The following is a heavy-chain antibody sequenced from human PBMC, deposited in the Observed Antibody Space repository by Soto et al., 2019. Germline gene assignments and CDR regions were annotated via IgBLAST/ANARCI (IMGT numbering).Heavy chain of an antibody. Sequence: QVQLVQSGAEVKMPGSSVKVSCKASEGTFSNYAITWVRQAPGQGLEWMGGIIPLFVTTNYAQKFQGRVTITADESTSTAYMELISLTSEDTAVYYCARDHSIYGDYAVKGLRDWGQGVLVTVSS. CDR1: EGTFSNYA. V-gene: IGHV1-69*01. J-gene: IGHJ4*02. D-gene: IGHD4-17*01. CDR3: ARDHSIYGDYAVKGLRD. CDR2: IIPLFVTT.